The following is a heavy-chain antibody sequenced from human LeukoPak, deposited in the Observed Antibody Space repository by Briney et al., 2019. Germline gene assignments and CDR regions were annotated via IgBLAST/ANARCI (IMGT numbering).Heavy chain of an antibody. CDR3: ARRDYSSGWSFDK. D-gene: IGHD6-19*01. Sequence: PSETLSLTCTVSGGSISNYHWTWIRQPAGKGLEWIGQIHTSGSTNYNPPLKSRVTMSIDTPENQVSLTMSSVTAADTAVYYCARRDYSSGWSFDKWGQGTLVTVSS. J-gene: IGHJ4*02. CDR1: GGSISNYH. CDR2: IHTSGST. V-gene: IGHV4-4*07.